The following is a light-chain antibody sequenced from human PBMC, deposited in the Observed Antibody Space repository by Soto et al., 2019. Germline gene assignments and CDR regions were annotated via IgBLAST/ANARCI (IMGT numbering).Light chain of an antibody. J-gene: IGLJ2*01. CDR2: EVT. V-gene: IGLV2-23*02. Sequence: QSVLTQPASVSGSPGQSITISCTGTSSDVGSYNLVSWYQQHPGKVPKLMIYEVTKRPSGVSNRVSGSKSGNTASLTISGLQAEDEADYYCCAYAGSSTFVIFGGGTKLTVL. CDR1: SSDVGSYNL. CDR3: CAYAGSSTFVI.